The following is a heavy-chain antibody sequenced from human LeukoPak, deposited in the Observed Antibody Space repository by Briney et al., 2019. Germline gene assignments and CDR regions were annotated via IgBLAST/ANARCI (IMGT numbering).Heavy chain of an antibody. V-gene: IGHV1-8*01. CDR1: GYTFTSYD. D-gene: IGHD3-3*01. CDR3: ARIPTVAYDFWSGYYGMDV. CDR2: MNPNSGNT. Sequence: ASVKVSCKASGYTFTSYDTNWVRQATGQGLEWMGWMNPNSGNTGYAQKFQGRVTMTRNTSISTAYMELSSLRSEDTAVYYCARIPTVAYDFWSGYYGMDVWGQGTTVTVSS. J-gene: IGHJ6*02.